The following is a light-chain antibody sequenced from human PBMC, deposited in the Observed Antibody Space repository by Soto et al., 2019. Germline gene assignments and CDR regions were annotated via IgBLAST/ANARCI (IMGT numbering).Light chain of an antibody. CDR1: SSDVGGYNY. Sequence: QSALTQPRSVSGSPGQSVTISCTGTSSDVGGYNYVSWYQQHPGKPPKLMIFAVTERPSGVPDRFSGSKSGNTASLTISGLQAEDEADYYCCSYAGSPWVFGGGTKLTVL. J-gene: IGLJ3*02. V-gene: IGLV2-11*01. CDR2: AVT. CDR3: CSYAGSPWV.